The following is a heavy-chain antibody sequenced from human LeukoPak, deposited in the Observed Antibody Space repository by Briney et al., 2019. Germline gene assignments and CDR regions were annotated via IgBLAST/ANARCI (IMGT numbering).Heavy chain of an antibody. CDR2: IKQDGSEK. CDR1: GFTFTNYW. CDR3: ARSYSSSWYFDY. V-gene: IGHV3-7*03. D-gene: IGHD6-13*01. J-gene: IGHJ4*02. Sequence: GGSLRLSCAASGFTFTNYWMAWVRQAPGQGLEWVANIKQDGSEKYYVDSVKGRFTISRDNAKNSLYLQMNSLRAEDTAVYYCARSYSSSWYFDYWGQGTLVTVSS.